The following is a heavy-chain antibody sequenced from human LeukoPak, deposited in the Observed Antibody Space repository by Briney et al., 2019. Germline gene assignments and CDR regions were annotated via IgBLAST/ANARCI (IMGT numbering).Heavy chain of an antibody. CDR2: ISSTSSYI. CDR1: GFIFNSHS. D-gene: IGHD3-22*01. CDR3: AREGPLDSSGYRDNAFDI. V-gene: IGHV3-21*01. Sequence: PGGSLRLSCAASGFIFNSHSMNWVRQAPGKGLEWVSSISSTSSYIYYADSVKSRFTISRDNSKNTLYLQMGSLRAEDMAVYYCAREGPLDSSGYRDNAFDIWGQGTMVTVSS. J-gene: IGHJ3*02.